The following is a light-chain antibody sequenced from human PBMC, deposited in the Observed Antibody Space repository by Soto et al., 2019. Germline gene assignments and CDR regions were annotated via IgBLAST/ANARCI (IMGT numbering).Light chain of an antibody. CDR2: DAS. Sequence: DIQMTQSPTSLSASIGDRVTISCQASQDITKSLNWYKQKAGKAPKVLIYDASNLETGVPSRFSGTGSGTQFTLTISTLQPADVATYYCQQFAHLPTFGGGTKLDI. CDR3: QQFAHLPT. J-gene: IGKJ4*01. V-gene: IGKV1-33*01. CDR1: QDITKS.